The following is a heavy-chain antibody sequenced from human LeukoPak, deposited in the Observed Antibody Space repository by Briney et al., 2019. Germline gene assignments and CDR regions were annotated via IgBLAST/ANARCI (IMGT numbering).Heavy chain of an antibody. D-gene: IGHD3-22*01. J-gene: IGHJ4*02. CDR3: ARLSSDYYDSSGYCDY. Sequence: SETLSLTCTVSGCSISSHYWSWIRQPPGKGLEWIGYIYYSGSTNYNPSLKSRVTISVDTSKNQFSLKLSSVTAADTAVYYCARLSSDYYDSSGYCDYWGQGTLGTVSS. CDR1: GCSISSHY. V-gene: IGHV4-59*11. CDR2: IYYSGST.